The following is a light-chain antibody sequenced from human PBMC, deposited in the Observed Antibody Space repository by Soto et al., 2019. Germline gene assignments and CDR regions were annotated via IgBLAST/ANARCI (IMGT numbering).Light chain of an antibody. CDR1: SSDVGGSNY. J-gene: IGLJ2*01. CDR3: SSYSSGTVV. Sequence: QSALTQPASVSGSPGQSITISCTGTSSDVGGSNYVSWYQQHPGIAPKLMIYDVTNRPSGVSHRFSGSRSGNTASLTISGLQAEDEADYYCSSYSSGTVVFGGGTKLTVL. V-gene: IGLV2-14*01. CDR2: DVT.